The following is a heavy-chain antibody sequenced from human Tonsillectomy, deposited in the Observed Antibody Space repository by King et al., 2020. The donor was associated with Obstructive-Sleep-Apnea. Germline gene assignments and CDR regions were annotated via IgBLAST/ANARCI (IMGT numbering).Heavy chain of an antibody. CDR3: GSLIYYDSSGYYEGYYFDY. V-gene: IGHV4-31*03. Sequence: VQLQESGPGLVKPSQTLSLTCTVSGVSISSGGYYWSWIRQHPGKGLEWIGYIYYSGSTYYNPSLKSRVTISVATSKNQFSLKLSSVTAADTAGYYCGSLIYYDSSGYYEGYYFDYWGQGTLVTVSS. D-gene: IGHD3-22*01. J-gene: IGHJ4*02. CDR2: IYYSGST. CDR1: GVSISSGGYY.